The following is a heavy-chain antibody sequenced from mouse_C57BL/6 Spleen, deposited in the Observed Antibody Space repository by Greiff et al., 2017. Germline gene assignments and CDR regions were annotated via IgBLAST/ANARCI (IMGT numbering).Heavy chain of an antibody. V-gene: IGHV1-9*01. J-gene: IGHJ1*03. CDR3: ARRIYYYGSSFGYFDV. CDR2: ILPGSGST. D-gene: IGHD1-1*01. CDR1: GYTFTGYW. Sequence: QVQLQQSGAELMKPGASVKLSCKATGYTFTGYWIEWVKQRPGHGLEWIGEILPGSGSTNYNEKFKGKATFTADTSSNTAYMQLSSLTTEDSAIYYCARRIYYYGSSFGYFDVRGTGTTVTVSS.